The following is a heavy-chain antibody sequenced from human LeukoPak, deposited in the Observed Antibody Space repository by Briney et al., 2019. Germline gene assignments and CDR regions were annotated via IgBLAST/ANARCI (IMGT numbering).Heavy chain of an antibody. V-gene: IGHV3-11*04. CDR3: AREDYDFWSGSPLSFDY. CDR2: ISSSGSTI. CDR1: GFTFSDYY. Sequence: GGSLRLSCEASGFTFSDYYMSWIRQAPGKGLEWVSCISSSGSTIYYADSVKGRFTISRDNTQNSLYLQMNNLRAEDTAVYYCAREDYDFWSGSPLSFDYWGQGTLVTVSS. J-gene: IGHJ4*02. D-gene: IGHD3-3*01.